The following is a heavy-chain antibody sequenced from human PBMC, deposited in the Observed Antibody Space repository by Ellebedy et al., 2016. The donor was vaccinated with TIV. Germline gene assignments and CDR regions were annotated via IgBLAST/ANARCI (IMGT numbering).Heavy chain of an antibody. CDR3: AKRMVAGRYYGMDV. V-gene: IGHV3-30*18. J-gene: IGHJ6*02. CDR1: GFTFSGIG. Sequence: GESLKISXAASGFTFSGIGMHWVRQSPGKGLEWVAAISYDGTNTFYADSVKGRFTVSRDNSKNTLHLETNSLRVADTAVYYCAKRMVAGRYYGMDVWGQGTTVTVSS. D-gene: IGHD2-15*01. CDR2: ISYDGTNT.